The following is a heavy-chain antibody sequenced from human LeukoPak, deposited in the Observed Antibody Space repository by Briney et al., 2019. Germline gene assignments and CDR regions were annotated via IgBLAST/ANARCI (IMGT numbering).Heavy chain of an antibody. CDR1: GGSFSGYY. CDR2: INHSGST. J-gene: IGHJ5*02. Sequence: SETLSLTCAVYGGSFSGYYWSWIRQPPGKGLEWIGEINHSGSTNYNPSLKSRVTISVDTSKNQFSLKLSSVTAADTAVYYCARESRYSSANWFDPWGQGTLVTVSS. CDR3: ARESRYSSANWFDP. V-gene: IGHV4-34*01. D-gene: IGHD6-19*01.